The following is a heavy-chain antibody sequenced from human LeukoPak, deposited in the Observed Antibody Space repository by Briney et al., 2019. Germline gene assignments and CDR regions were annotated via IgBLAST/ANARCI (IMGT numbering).Heavy chain of an antibody. V-gene: IGHV3-53*01. D-gene: IGHD3-16*01. Sequence: GGSLRLSCAASGFTVSSNHMSWVRQAPGKGLEWVSVIYSGGSTYYADSVRGRFTISRDNSKNTLYLQMNSLRAEDTAVYYCAHSGGRRHYYYYGMDVWGQGTTVTVSS. CDR3: AHSGGRRHYYYYGMDV. CDR1: GFTVSSNH. CDR2: IYSGGST. J-gene: IGHJ6*02.